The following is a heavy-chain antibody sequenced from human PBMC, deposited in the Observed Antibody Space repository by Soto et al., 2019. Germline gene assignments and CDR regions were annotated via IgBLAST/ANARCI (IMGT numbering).Heavy chain of an antibody. J-gene: IGHJ4*02. CDR1: GYRFVSYG. CDR2: ISGYNEIT. D-gene: IGHD2-15*01. CDR3: GRYGVVGALDY. Sequence: QVQLVQSGAEVKKPGASVKVSCQASGYRFVSYGISWVRQAPGQGLEWMGWISGYNEITKYAEKFQDRVTMTTDTSTNTAYMELRRLRSDDTAVYYCGRYGVVGALDYWGQGTLVTVSS. V-gene: IGHV1-18*01.